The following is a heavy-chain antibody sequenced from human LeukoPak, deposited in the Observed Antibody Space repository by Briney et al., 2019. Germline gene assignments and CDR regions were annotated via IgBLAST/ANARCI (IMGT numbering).Heavy chain of an antibody. V-gene: IGHV4-30-4*08. CDR3: AREHLTIFGVVDY. CDR1: GGSISSGNYY. Sequence: SETLSFTCTVSGGSISSGNYYWSWIRQPPGKGLEWIGYIYYSGSTYYNPSLKSRVTISVDTSKNQFSLKLSSVTAADTAVYYCAREHLTIFGVVDYWGQGTLVTVSS. J-gene: IGHJ4*02. D-gene: IGHD3-3*01. CDR2: IYYSGST.